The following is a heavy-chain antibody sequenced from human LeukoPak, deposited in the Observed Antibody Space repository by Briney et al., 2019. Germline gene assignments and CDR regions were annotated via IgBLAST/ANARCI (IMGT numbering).Heavy chain of an antibody. J-gene: IGHJ4*02. V-gene: IGHV3-30*02. D-gene: IGHD6-13*01. CDR2: IRYDGSNK. CDR3: AKDQVAAAGYIDY. CDR1: GFTFSSYG. Sequence: GGSLRLSCAASGFTFSSYGMHWVRQAPGKGLEWVAFIRYDGSNKYYADSVKGRFTISRDNSKNTLYLQMNSLRAEDTAVYYCAKDQVAAAGYIDYWGQGTLVTVSS.